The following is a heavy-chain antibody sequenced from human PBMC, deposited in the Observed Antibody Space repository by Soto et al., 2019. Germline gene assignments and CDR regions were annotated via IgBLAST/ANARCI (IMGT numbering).Heavy chain of an antibody. V-gene: IGHV4-59*01. CDR3: ARARGWSKYSSSGGAPAPDY. Sequence: SETLSLTCTVSGGSISSYYWSWIRQPPGKGLEWIGYIYYSGSTNYNPSLKSRVTISVDTSKNQFSLKLSSVTAADTAVYYCARARGWSKYSSSGGAPAPDYWGQGTLVTVSS. CDR1: GGSISSYY. J-gene: IGHJ4*02. CDR2: IYYSGST. D-gene: IGHD6-6*01.